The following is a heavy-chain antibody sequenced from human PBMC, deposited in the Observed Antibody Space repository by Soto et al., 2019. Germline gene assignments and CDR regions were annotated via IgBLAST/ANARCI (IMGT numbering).Heavy chain of an antibody. Sequence: WETLSLTCTVSGGSVSSGSYYWLWIRQPPGKRLEWIGYIHYSGSTNYNPSLKSRVTISVDTSKNQFSLKLSSVTAADTAVYYCAREPSGSYYGYYFDYWGQGTLVTVSS. J-gene: IGHJ4*02. CDR1: GGSVSSGSYY. V-gene: IGHV4-61*01. CDR2: IHYSGST. CDR3: AREPSGSYYGYYFDY. D-gene: IGHD1-26*01.